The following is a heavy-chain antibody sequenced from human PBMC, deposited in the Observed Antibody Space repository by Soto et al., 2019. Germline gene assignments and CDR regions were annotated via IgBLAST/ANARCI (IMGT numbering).Heavy chain of an antibody. CDR3: ARLRATDYEIDY. D-gene: IGHD4-17*01. V-gene: IGHV3-7*03. J-gene: IGHJ4*02. CDR1: GFMFGSYW. Sequence: PGGSLRLSCVASGFMFGSYWMTWVRHAPGKGLEWVANIKRDGSEKYYVDSVKGRFTISRDNADNSLFLHMSSLRADDTAVYDCARLRATDYEIDYWGQGALVTVSS. CDR2: IKRDGSEK.